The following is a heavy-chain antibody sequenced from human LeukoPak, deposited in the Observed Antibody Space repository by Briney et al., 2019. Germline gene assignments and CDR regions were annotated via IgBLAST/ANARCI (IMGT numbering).Heavy chain of an antibody. J-gene: IGHJ4*02. D-gene: IGHD6-13*01. V-gene: IGHV4-34*01. CDR1: GGSFSGYY. CDR3: ARGVSSSWFY. CDR2: INHSGST. Sequence: SETLSLTCAVYGGSFSGYYWSWIRQPLGKGLEWIGEINHSGSTNYNPSLKSRVTISVDTSKNQFSLKLSSVTAADTAVYYCARGVSSSWFYWGQGTLVTVSS.